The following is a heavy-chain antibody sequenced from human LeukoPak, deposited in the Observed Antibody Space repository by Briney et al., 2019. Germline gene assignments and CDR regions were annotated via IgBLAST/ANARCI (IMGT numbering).Heavy chain of an antibody. D-gene: IGHD3-16*02. V-gene: IGHV1-18*01. CDR1: GYTFTSYG. CDR2: ISAYNGNT. CDR3: AREGYDYVWGSYRYSLDN. Sequence: ASVKVSCKASGYTFTSYGINWVRQAPGQGLEWMGWISAYNGNTNYAQKLQGRVTMTTDTSTSTAYMELRSLRSDDTAVYYCAREGYDYVWGSYRYSLDNWGQGTLVTVSS. J-gene: IGHJ4*02.